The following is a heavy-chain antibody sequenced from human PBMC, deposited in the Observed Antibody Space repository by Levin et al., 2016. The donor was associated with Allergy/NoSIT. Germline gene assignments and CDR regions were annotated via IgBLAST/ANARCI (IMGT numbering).Heavy chain of an antibody. CDR3: TTEGISGLRWWYNGMDV. V-gene: IGHV3-15*01. J-gene: IGHJ6*02. Sequence: VRQGSREGAGVGLPLLKIKVVGGTPDYAAPVKGRFTISRDDSKNTLYLQMNSLKTEDTGVYYCTTEGISGLRWWYNGMDVWGQGTTVTVSS. D-gene: IGHD2-2*01. CDR2: LKIKVVGGTP.